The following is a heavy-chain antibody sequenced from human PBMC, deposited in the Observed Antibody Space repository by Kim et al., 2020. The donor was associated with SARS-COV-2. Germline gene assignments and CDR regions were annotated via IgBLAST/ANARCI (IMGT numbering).Heavy chain of an antibody. V-gene: IGHV3-21*01. J-gene: IGHJ6*02. D-gene: IGHD1-7*01. Sequence: GGSLRLSCAASGFTFSSYSMNWVRQAPGKGLEWVSSISSSSSYIYYADSVKGRFTISRDNAKNSLYLQMNSLRAEDTAVYYCARNWNYGEGYYYYGMDVWGQGTTVTVSS. CDR1: GFTFSSYS. CDR2: ISSSSSYI. CDR3: ARNWNYGEGYYYYGMDV.